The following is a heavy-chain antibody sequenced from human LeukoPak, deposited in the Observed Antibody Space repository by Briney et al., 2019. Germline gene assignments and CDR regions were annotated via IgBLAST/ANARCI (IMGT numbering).Heavy chain of an antibody. J-gene: IGHJ4*02. CDR1: GFTFSSYA. CDR2: ISGSGGKST. D-gene: IGHD4-23*01. Sequence: GGSLRLSCAASGFTFSSYAMSWVRQAPGKGLEWVSGISGSGGKSTYYADSVKGRFTISRDNSKNTLYLQMNSLRAEDTAVYYCAKDERWGGNSDFSFDYWGQGTLVTVSS. V-gene: IGHV3-23*01. CDR3: AKDERWGGNSDFSFDY.